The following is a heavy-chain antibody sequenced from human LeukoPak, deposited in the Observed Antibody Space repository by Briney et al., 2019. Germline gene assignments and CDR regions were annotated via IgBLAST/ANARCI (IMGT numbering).Heavy chain of an antibody. Sequence: NPSETLSLTCTVSGGSINNNIYYWGWIRQPPGKGLEWIGSLCYDEATYYNPSLKGRVTISVDKSKNQFSLKLTSMTVADTAVYYCGTPGRRHDTSADYYPLHFDHRGQGTLVSVSS. J-gene: IGHJ4*02. CDR2: LCYDEAT. D-gene: IGHD3-10*01. CDR1: GGSINNNIYY. CDR3: GTPGRRHDTSADYYPLHFDH. V-gene: IGHV4-39*01.